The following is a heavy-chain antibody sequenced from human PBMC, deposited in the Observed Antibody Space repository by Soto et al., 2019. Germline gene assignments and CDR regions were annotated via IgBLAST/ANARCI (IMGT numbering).Heavy chain of an antibody. Sequence: EVQLVESGGDLVQPGGSLRLSCAASGFTFSTYWMTWVRQAPGRGLEWVANIRKDASVIHYADSVEGRFTISRDNAKKSLYLQMSSLRAEDTAVHFCARDLSPAVGNLFYDAFDIWGQGTVVTVSS. D-gene: IGHD2-2*01. CDR1: GFTFSTYW. J-gene: IGHJ3*02. CDR3: ARDLSPAVGNLFYDAFDI. CDR2: IRKDASVI. V-gene: IGHV3-7*01.